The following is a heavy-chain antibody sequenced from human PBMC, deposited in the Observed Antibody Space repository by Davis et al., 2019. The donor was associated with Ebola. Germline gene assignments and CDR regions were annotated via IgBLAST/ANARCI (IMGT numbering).Heavy chain of an antibody. V-gene: IGHV3-30*02. D-gene: IGHD1-14*01. CDR1: GFTLSSYG. CDR3: ARDLPGGDWYFDL. Sequence: GESLKISCASSGFTLSSYGMHWVRQAPGRGLEWVAFVRSHGSDDHYADSVKGRFTISRDNSKNTLYLQMSSLRAEDTAVYYCARDLPGGDWYFDLWGRGTLVTVSS. CDR2: VRSHGSDD. J-gene: IGHJ2*01.